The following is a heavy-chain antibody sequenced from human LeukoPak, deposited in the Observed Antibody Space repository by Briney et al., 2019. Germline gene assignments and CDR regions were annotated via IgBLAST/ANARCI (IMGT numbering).Heavy chain of an antibody. CDR1: GGSFSGYY. V-gene: IGHV4-34*01. D-gene: IGHD5-12*01. CDR2: INHSGST. Sequence: SETLSLTCAVYGGSFSGYYWSWIRQPPGKGLEWIGEINHSGSTNYNPSLKSRVTISVDTSKNQFSLKLSSVTAADTAVYYCARARGYSGYELGYRGQGTLVTVSS. J-gene: IGHJ4*02. CDR3: ARARGYSGYELGY.